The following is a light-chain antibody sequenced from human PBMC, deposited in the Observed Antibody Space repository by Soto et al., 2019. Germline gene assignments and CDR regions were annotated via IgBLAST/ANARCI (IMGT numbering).Light chain of an antibody. CDR2: EVS. CDR3: CSYTTTSTWV. CDR1: SSDVGAYNY. V-gene: IGLV2-14*01. J-gene: IGLJ3*02. Sequence: QSALTQPASVSGSPGQSITISCTGTSSDVGAYNYVSWYQQHPGKAPKLMISEVSNRPSGVSNRFSGSKSGNTASLTISGLQAEDEGDYFCCSYTTTSTWVFGGGTKLTVL.